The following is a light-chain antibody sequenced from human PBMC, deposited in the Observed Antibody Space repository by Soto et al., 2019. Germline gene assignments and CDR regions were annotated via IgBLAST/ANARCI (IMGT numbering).Light chain of an antibody. Sequence: DIQMTQSPSSVSASVGDRVTITCRASQGISNWLAWYQQKAGKAPKLLIYATSTLQSGVPSRFRGSGSGTEYTLTISSLQPEEVATYYCQQANSFPYTFGQGTKLEIK. CDR3: QQANSFPYT. V-gene: IGKV1-12*01. J-gene: IGKJ2*01. CDR1: QGISNW. CDR2: ATS.